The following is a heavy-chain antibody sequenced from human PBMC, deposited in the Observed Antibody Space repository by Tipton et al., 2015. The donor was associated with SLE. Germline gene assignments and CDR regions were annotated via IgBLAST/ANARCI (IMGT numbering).Heavy chain of an antibody. Sequence: TLSLTCTVSGDTISDHYWSWIRQPPGKGLEWIGYISYSGSTNYSPSLKSRVTISLDTSKTQFSLKLRSVTAADTAVYFCARYYCTTTRCYYFDYWGRGTLVTVSS. CDR1: GDTISDHY. J-gene: IGHJ4*02. CDR2: ISYSGST. V-gene: IGHV4-59*11. CDR3: ARYYCTTTRCYYFDY. D-gene: IGHD2-2*01.